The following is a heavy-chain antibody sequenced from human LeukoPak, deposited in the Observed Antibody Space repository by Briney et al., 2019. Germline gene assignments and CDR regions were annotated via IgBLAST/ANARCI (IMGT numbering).Heavy chain of an antibody. J-gene: IGHJ4*02. V-gene: IGHV4-61*02. D-gene: IGHD3-10*01. CDR3: ARGGLDGFIDY. CDR2: IYTSGST. CDR1: GGSISSGSYY. Sequence: PSETLSLTCTVSGGSISSGSYYWSWIRQPAGKGLEWIGRIYTSGSTNYNPSLKSRGTISVDTSKNQFSLKLSSVTAADTALYYCARGGLDGFIDYWGQGTLVTVSS.